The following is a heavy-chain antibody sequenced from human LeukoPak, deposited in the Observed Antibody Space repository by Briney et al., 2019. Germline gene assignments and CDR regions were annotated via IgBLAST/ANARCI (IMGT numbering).Heavy chain of an antibody. CDR1: GGTFSSYA. CDR2: ISAYNGNT. V-gene: IGHV1-18*01. CDR3: ARGGGRAAAGSPCDY. Sequence: ASVKVSCKASGGTFSSYAISWVRQAPGQGLEWMGWISAYNGNTNYAQKLQGRVTMTTDTSTSTAYMELRSLRSDDTAVYYCARGGGRAAAGSPCDYWGQGTLVTVSS. J-gene: IGHJ4*02. D-gene: IGHD6-13*01.